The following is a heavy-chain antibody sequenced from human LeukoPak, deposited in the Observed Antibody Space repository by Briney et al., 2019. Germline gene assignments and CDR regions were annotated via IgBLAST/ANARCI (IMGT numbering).Heavy chain of an antibody. CDR2: IYFTGST. J-gene: IGHJ5*02. V-gene: IGHV4-39*07. D-gene: IGHD4-17*01. CDR3: ARGVFTVMKWFDP. CDR1: GGSISSYY. Sequence: SETLSLTCILSGGSISSYYWGWICQPPGKGLEWIGSIYFTGSTYYNPSLKSRVTISLDTSNNQFSLKLTSVTAADTAVYYCARGVFTVMKWFDPWGQGTLVTVSS.